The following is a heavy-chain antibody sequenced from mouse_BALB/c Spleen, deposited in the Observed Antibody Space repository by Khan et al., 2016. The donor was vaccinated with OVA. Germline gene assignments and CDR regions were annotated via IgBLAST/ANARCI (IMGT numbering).Heavy chain of an antibody. CDR3: GRTLYGSGYDYAMDY. CDR1: GYIFTNYG. V-gene: IGHV9-3-1*01. CDR2: INTYTGEP. J-gene: IGHJ4*01. Sequence: QIQLVQSGPELKQPGETVKISCKASGYIFTNYGMTWVKQAPGKGLKWMGWINTYTGEPTYADDFKGRFAFSLETSANTAYLQINNLKNEDTATYFCGRTLYGSGYDYAMDYWGQGTSVTVSS. D-gene: IGHD1-1*01.